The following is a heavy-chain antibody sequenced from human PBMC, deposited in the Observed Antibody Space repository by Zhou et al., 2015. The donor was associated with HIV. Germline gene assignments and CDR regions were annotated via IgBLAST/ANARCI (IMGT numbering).Heavy chain of an antibody. CDR3: ARRGNYFDSGNYRYWFDP. CDR2: FDPEDGET. D-gene: IGHD3-10*01. V-gene: IGHV1-24*01. J-gene: IGHJ5*02. Sequence: QVQLVQSGAEVKKPGASVKVSCKVSGYTLTELSMHWVRQAPGKGLEWMGGFDPEDGETIYAQKFQGRITMSTDISTTTAYMELRSLRSDDTAVYYCARRGNYFDSGNYRYWFDPWGQGTLVTVSS. CDR1: GYTLTELS.